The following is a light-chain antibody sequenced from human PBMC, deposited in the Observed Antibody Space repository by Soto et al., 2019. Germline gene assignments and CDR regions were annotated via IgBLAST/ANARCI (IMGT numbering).Light chain of an antibody. J-gene: IGKJ4*01. V-gene: IGKV3-11*01. Sequence: EILLTQSPAILSVSPGERATLSCRASQSISRSLAWYQQKPGQPPRLLIYDASNRAAGIPARFTGSGSGTDFTLTISSLEPEDFAMDYCQQRGNWPPLTFGGGTKVDIK. CDR2: DAS. CDR3: QQRGNWPPLT. CDR1: QSISRS.